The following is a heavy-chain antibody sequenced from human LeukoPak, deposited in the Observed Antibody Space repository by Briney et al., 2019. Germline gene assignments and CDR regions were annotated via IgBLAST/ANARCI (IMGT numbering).Heavy chain of an antibody. CDR3: ASGGAVTKFSY. V-gene: IGHV3-66*01. CDR1: GFTFSSYA. CDR2: ISTVGST. J-gene: IGHJ4*02. D-gene: IGHD4-17*01. Sequence: GGSLRLSCAASGFTFSSYAMSWVRQAPGKGLEWVSVISTVGSTYYADSVKGRFTISRDNSKNMLYLQMNSLRAEDTAVYYCASGGAVTKFSYWGQGTLVTVSS.